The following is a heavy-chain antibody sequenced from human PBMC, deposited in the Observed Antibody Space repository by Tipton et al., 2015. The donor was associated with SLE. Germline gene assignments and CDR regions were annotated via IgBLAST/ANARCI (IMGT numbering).Heavy chain of an antibody. CDR3: ARSEPLPEY. CDR2: INPNTGGT. D-gene: IGHD3-10*01. CDR1: GYTFTGYY. J-gene: IGHJ4*02. Sequence: QSGAEVKKPGASVKVSCKASGYTFTGYYLHWVRQAPGQGLEWMGWINPNTGGTKYAQNFQGRVTMTMDTFVTTAYMELSSLRSDDTAVHYCARSEPLPEYWGQGTLVIVSS. V-gene: IGHV1-2*02.